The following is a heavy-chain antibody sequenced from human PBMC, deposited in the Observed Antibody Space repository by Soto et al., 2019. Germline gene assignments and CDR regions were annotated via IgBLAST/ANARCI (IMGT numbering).Heavy chain of an antibody. D-gene: IGHD2-2*01. CDR2: IWYDGSNK. CDR3: ARDKAGYCSSTSCLDYYYYGMDV. Sequence: QVQLVESGGGVVQPGRSLRLSCAASGFTFSSYGMHWVRQAPGKGLEWVAVIWYDGSNKYYADSVKGRFTISRDNSKNTLYLQMNSLRDEDTAVYYCARDKAGYCSSTSCLDYYYYGMDVWGQGTTVTVSS. V-gene: IGHV3-33*01. J-gene: IGHJ6*02. CDR1: GFTFSSYG.